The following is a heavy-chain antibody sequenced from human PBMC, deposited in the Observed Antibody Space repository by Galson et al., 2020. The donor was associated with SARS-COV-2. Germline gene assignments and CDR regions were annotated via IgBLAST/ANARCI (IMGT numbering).Heavy chain of an antibody. CDR1: GFTFSDTW. CDR3: TTDGIRGTTTNFDH. D-gene: IGHD1-7*01. Sequence: GGSLRLSCVASGFTFSDTWMTWVRQAPGKGLEWVGRIKNKADGATTGYAAPVKGRFVISRDDSKDTLYLEMNSLKIEDTGVYYCTTDGIRGTTTNFDHWCKGTLVTVSS. J-gene: IGHJ4*02. V-gene: IGHV3-15*05. CDR2: IKNKADGATT.